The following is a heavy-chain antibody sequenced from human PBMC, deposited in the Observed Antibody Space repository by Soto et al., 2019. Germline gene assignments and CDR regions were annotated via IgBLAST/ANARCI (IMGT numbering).Heavy chain of an antibody. Sequence: ASVKVSCKASGYTFTSYGFSWVRQAPGQGLEWVGWISANSGDTNSARKFQGRVTLTTDTSTGKAYMDLTSLRSDDTAVYYCARDFRSSCTGSSCIYFDYWGQGTQVTVSS. J-gene: IGHJ4*02. D-gene: IGHD2-15*01. CDR1: GYTFTSYG. CDR2: ISANSGDT. V-gene: IGHV1-18*01. CDR3: ARDFRSSCTGSSCIYFDY.